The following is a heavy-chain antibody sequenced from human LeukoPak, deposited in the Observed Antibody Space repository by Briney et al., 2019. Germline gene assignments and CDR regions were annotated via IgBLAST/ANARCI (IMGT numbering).Heavy chain of an antibody. J-gene: IGHJ4*01. V-gene: IGHV3-53*01. CDR2: IYNVGNT. D-gene: IGHD3-22*01. CDR3: ARSSRYYYDSSGYYPGPPDH. CDR1: GFTVSSNY. Sequence: AGFLRLSCAASGFTVSSNYMSWVRQAPGKGLEWVSVIYNVGNTHYADSVKGRFTISRDISKNKVYLQMNSLRAEDTAMYFCARSSRYYYDSSGYYPGPPDHWGQGTLVTVSS.